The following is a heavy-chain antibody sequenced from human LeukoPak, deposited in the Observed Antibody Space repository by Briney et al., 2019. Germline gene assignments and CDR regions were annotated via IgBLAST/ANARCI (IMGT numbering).Heavy chain of an antibody. Sequence: ASVKVSCKASGGTFSSYAISWVRQAPGQGLEWMGGIIPIFGTANYAQKFQGRVTITADESTSTAYMELSSLRSEDTAVYYCARGKRWGSTSCYDYWGQGTLVTVSS. CDR2: IIPIFGTA. CDR3: ARGKRWGSTSCYDY. V-gene: IGHV1-69*13. J-gene: IGHJ4*02. CDR1: GGTFSSYA. D-gene: IGHD2-2*01.